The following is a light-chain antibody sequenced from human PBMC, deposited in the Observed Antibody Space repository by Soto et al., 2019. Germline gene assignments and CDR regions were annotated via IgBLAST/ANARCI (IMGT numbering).Light chain of an antibody. V-gene: IGKV3-20*01. Sequence: EIVLTQSPGTLSLSPGERATLSCRASQSVSNNYLAWYQQIPGQAPRRLIFGASGRATGIPDRFSGSGSGTDFTLTISRLEPEDFAVYYCQQYGTSPTFGQGTKVEIK. CDR1: QSVSNNY. CDR3: QQYGTSPT. J-gene: IGKJ1*01. CDR2: GAS.